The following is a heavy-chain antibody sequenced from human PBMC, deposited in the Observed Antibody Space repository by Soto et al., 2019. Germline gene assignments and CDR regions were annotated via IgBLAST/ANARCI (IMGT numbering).Heavy chain of an antibody. Sequence: PSQTLSLTCTVSGGSISSYYWSWIRQPPGKGLEWIGYIYYSGSTNYNPSLKSRVTISVDTSKNQFSLKLSSVTAADTAVYYCARGPNYYDSSGSRIYYYYGMDVWGQGTTVTVSS. J-gene: IGHJ6*02. CDR2: IYYSGST. CDR3: ARGPNYYDSSGSRIYYYYGMDV. V-gene: IGHV4-59*13. CDR1: GGSISSYY. D-gene: IGHD3-22*01.